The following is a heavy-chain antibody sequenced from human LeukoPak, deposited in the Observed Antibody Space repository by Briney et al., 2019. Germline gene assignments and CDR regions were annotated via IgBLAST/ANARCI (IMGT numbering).Heavy chain of an antibody. J-gene: IGHJ4*02. CDR3: AKGRITMIVVVPYYFDY. CDR1: GFTFSSYA. D-gene: IGHD3-22*01. V-gene: IGHV3-23*01. CDR2: ISGSGGST. Sequence: GGSLRLSCAASGFTFSSYAMSWVRQAPGKGLEWVSAISGSGGSTYYADSVKGRFTISRDNSKNTLYLQMNSLRAEDTAVYYCAKGRITMIVVVPYYFDYWGQGTLVTVSS.